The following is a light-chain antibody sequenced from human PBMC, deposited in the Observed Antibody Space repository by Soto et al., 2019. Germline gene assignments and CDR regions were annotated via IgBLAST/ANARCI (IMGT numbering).Light chain of an antibody. Sequence: QSVLTQPPSASGTPGQRVTISCSGSSSNIGSNYVYWYQQLPGTAPKLLIYSNNQRPSGVPDRFSGSKSGTSASLAISGLRSEDEAGYYCAAWDDSLSGLYVFGTGTKVTVL. CDR3: AAWDDSLSGLYV. V-gene: IGLV1-47*02. CDR2: SNN. CDR1: SSNIGSNY. J-gene: IGLJ1*01.